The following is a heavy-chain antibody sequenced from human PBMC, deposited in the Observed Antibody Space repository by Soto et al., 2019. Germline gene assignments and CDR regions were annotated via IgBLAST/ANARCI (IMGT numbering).Heavy chain of an antibody. D-gene: IGHD1-1*01. CDR1: GYIFTTYG. CDR2: ISAHNGNT. Sequence: QVHLVQSGAEVKKPGASVKVSCKGSGYIFTTYGITWVRLAPGQGLEWMGWISAHNGNTNYAQKLQGRITVTRDTSTSTAYMELRNLGSDDTAVYYCARGRYGDYWGQGALVTVSS. V-gene: IGHV1-18*01. J-gene: IGHJ4*02. CDR3: ARGRYGDY.